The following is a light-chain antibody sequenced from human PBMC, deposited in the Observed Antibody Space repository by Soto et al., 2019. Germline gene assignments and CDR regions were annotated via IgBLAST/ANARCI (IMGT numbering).Light chain of an antibody. Sequence: DIQMTQSPCSLSASVGDRVTITCRTSQSISSYLNWYQQKPGKAPKLLIYAASSLQSGVPSRFSGSGSGTDFTLTISSLQPEDFATYYCQQSYSTLRTFGQGIKLEIK. CDR1: QSISSY. CDR2: AAS. V-gene: IGKV1-39*01. J-gene: IGKJ2*01. CDR3: QQSYSTLRT.